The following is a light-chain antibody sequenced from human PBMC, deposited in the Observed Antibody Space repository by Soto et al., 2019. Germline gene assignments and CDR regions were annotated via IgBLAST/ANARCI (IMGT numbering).Light chain of an antibody. V-gene: IGLV1-40*01. CDR1: SSNIGAGYD. CDR3: QSYDSILSGSEV. CDR2: GNG. J-gene: IGLJ2*01. Sequence: QAVVTQPPSVSGAPGQRVTISCTGSSSNIGAGYDVHWYQQLPGTAPKLLIYGNGNRPSGVPDRFSGSKSGTSASLAITGLQAEDEADYYCQSYDSILSGSEVFGGGTKLTVL.